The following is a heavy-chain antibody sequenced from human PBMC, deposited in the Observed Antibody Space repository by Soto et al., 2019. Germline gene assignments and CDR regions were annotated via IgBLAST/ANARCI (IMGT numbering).Heavy chain of an antibody. V-gene: IGHV3-15*01. J-gene: IGHJ4*02. CDR1: GFTLSNAW. CDR3: AKNGGGDRDYFDY. CDR2: IKSKSDGGTT. D-gene: IGHD2-21*02. Sequence: GGSLRLSCVASGFTLSNAWMSWVRQAPGKGLEWVGRIKSKSDGGTTDYAAPVNGRFTISRDDSKSTPYLQMNSLKTEDTAVYYCAKNGGGDRDYFDYWGQGTLVTVSS.